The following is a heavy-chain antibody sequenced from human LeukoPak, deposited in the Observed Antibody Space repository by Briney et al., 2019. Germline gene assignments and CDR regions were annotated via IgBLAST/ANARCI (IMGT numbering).Heavy chain of an antibody. V-gene: IGHV4-34*01. CDR2: INHSGST. CDR1: GGSFSGYY. J-gene: IGHJ4*02. D-gene: IGHD6-13*01. Sequence: SETLSLTCAVYGGSFSGYYWSWIRQPPGRGLEWIGEINHSGSTNYNPSLKSRVTISVDTSKNQFSLKLSSVTAADTAVYYCARETGPLAAAGTRIDYWGQGTLVTVSS. CDR3: ARETGPLAAAGTRIDY.